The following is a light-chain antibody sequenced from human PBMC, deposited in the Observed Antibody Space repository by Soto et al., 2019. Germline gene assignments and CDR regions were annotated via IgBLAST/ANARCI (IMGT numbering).Light chain of an antibody. Sequence: EIVMTQSPATLSLSPWERAALSCRASQSINSELAWYQQKPGQPPRLLIYGASTRATGVPARFTGSESGSEFTLTISGLQSEDFAVYYCQQGNNWPLTFGQGTRLEI. CDR1: QSINSE. CDR3: QQGNNWPLT. V-gene: IGKV3-15*01. CDR2: GAS. J-gene: IGKJ2*01.